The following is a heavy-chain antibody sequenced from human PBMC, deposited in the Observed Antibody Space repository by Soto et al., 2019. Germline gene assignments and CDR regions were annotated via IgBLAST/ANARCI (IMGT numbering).Heavy chain of an antibody. J-gene: IGHJ4*02. V-gene: IGHV3-23*01. D-gene: IGHD4-17*01. Sequence: EVQLLESGGGLVQPGGSLRLACAASGFTFSSYAMSWVRQAPGKGREWVSAISGSGGSTYYADSVKGRFTISRDNSKNTLYLQMNSLRAEDTAVYYCAPLVFTVTTDFDYWRQGTLVTVSS. CDR2: ISGSGGST. CDR1: GFTFSSYA. CDR3: APLVFTVTTDFDY.